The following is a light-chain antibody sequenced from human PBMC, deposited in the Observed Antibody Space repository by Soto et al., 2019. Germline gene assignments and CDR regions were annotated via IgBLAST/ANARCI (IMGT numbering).Light chain of an antibody. V-gene: IGLV3-16*01. J-gene: IGLJ3*02. Sequence: SYELTQPPSVSVSLGQMARITCSGEGLPTKYAYWYQQKPGQPPVLVIHKDSERPSGIPERFSGSSSGTIATLTITGVQAEDEADYYCLSADSGRTTSYRVFGGGTKLTVL. CDR1: GLPTKY. CDR3: LSADSGRTTSYRV. CDR2: KDS.